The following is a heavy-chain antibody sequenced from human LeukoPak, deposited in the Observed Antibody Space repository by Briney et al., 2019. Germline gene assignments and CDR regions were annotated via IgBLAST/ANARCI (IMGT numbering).Heavy chain of an antibody. Sequence: PSETLSLTCTVSGGSISSYYWSWIRQPPGKGLEWIGEINHSGSTNYNPSLKSRVTISVDTSKNRFSLKLSSVTAADTAVYYCASAKAGYYDILTGYYIWGQGTLVTVSS. CDR1: GGSISSYY. J-gene: IGHJ4*02. D-gene: IGHD3-9*01. V-gene: IGHV4-34*01. CDR2: INHSGST. CDR3: ASAKAGYYDILTGYYI.